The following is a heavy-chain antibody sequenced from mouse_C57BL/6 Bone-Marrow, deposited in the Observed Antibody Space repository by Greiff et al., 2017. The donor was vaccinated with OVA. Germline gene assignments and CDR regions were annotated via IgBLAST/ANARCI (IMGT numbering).Heavy chain of an antibody. CDR3: GRDYLDY. V-gene: IGHV10-3*01. CDR2: LRRKSSNYTT. CDR1: GFTFNTYA. Sequence: EVQGVESGGGLVQPKGSLKLSCAASGFTFNTYAMHWVRQAPGKGLEWVARLRRKSSNYTTYYAVSVKDRFTFSRDDSQSMLYLQMNNLKTEDTAMYYWGRDYLDYWGQGTTLTVSS. J-gene: IGHJ2*01.